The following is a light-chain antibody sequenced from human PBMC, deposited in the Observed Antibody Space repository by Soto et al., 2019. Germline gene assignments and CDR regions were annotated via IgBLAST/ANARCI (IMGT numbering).Light chain of an antibody. CDR2: DTS. J-gene: IGLJ1*01. Sequence: QAVVTQEPSLTVSRGGTVTLTCGSSAGAVTSGHYPYWFQQKPGQAPRTLIYDTSNKHSWTPARFSGSLLGGKAALTLSGAQPEDEAEYYCLLSYSGARTYVFGTGTKVTVL. CDR1: AGAVTSGHY. CDR3: LLSYSGARTYV. V-gene: IGLV7-46*01.